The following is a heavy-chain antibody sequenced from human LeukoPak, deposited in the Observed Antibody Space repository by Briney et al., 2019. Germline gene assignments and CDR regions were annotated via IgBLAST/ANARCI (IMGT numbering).Heavy chain of an antibody. Sequence: GGSLRLSCAASGLTFSSYAMSWVRQAPGKGLEWVSAISGSGGSTYYADSVKGRFTISRDNSKNTLYLQMNSLRAEDTAVYYCAKDYYGSGSYYNFDWFDPWGQGTLVTVSS. CDR3: AKDYYGSGSYYNFDWFDP. D-gene: IGHD3-10*01. CDR1: GLTFSSYA. V-gene: IGHV3-23*01. J-gene: IGHJ5*02. CDR2: ISGSGGST.